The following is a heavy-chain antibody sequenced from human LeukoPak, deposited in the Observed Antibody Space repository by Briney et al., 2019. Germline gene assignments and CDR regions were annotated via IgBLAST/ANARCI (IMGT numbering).Heavy chain of an antibody. Sequence: GASLKISCQVSGYTFANCWIGWVRQLPGKGLEWMGIIYPADSETRYSPSFQGQVTISVDKSISTPSLQWSSLRASDTAMYYCGRKISGSYYGLDYWGQGTLVTVSS. D-gene: IGHD1-26*01. CDR2: IYPADSET. J-gene: IGHJ4*02. CDR1: GYTFANCW. V-gene: IGHV5-51*01. CDR3: GRKISGSYYGLDY.